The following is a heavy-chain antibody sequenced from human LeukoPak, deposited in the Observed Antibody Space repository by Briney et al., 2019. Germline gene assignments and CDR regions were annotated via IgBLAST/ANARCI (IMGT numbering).Heavy chain of an antibody. D-gene: IGHD1-1*01. CDR2: TFYRSKWYN. CDR3: VRSYDWVFDY. V-gene: IGHV6-1*01. J-gene: IGHJ4*02. Sequence: SQTLSLTCAISGDSVSRHDLTWDWVRQSPSRGLEWLGRTFYRSKWYNDYAVSVKIRITVSPDTSKNQFSLHLNSVTPEDTAVYYCVRSYDWVFDYWGQGTRVTVSS. CDR1: GDSVSRHDLT.